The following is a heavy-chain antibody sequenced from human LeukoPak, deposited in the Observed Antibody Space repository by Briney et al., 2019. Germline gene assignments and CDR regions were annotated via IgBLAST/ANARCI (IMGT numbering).Heavy chain of an antibody. CDR3: ARLRPMAEVFDY. CDR2: IYYSGST. D-gene: IGHD3-10*01. V-gene: IGHV4-59*08. J-gene: IGHJ4*02. Sequence: SETLSLTCTVSGGSISSYYWSWIRQPPGKGLEWIGYIYYSGSTNYNPSLKSRVTISVDTSKNQFSLKLSSVTAADTAVYYCARLRPMAEVFDYWGQGTLVTVSS. CDR1: GGSISSYY.